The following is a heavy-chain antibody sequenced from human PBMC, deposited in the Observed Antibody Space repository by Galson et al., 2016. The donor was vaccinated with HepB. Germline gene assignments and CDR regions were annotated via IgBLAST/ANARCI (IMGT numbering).Heavy chain of an antibody. CDR2: IYYSGST. CDR3: ARDRYGSSTTLGVNFGYYGLDV. CDR1: GGFIRSSDYY. D-gene: IGHD2-2*01. J-gene: IGHJ6*02. Sequence: SETLSLTCTVSGGFIRSSDYYWAWIRQPPGKGLEYIGGIYYSGSTYYSPSLRSRVTISVDTPSNQFSLRLTSVTAADTATYYCARDRYGSSTTLGVNFGYYGLDVWGQGTTVTVSS. V-gene: IGHV4-39*07.